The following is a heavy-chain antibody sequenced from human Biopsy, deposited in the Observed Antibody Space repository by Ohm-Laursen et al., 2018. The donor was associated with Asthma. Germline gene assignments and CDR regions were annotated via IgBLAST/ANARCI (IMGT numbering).Heavy chain of an antibody. V-gene: IGHV4-34*01. J-gene: IGHJ6*02. CDR1: GGSFSGYY. Sequence: SETLSLTCSVYGGSFSGYYWSWIRQPPGKGLEWIGEINHSGSTNYNPPLKSRVTISVDTSKNQFSLKLSSVTAADTAVYYCARSAKTIFGVVMGSYYYGMDVWGQGTTVTVSS. CDR2: INHSGST. D-gene: IGHD3-3*01. CDR3: ARSAKTIFGVVMGSYYYGMDV.